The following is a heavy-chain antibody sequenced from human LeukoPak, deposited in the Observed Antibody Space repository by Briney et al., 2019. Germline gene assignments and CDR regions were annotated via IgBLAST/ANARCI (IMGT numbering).Heavy chain of an antibody. J-gene: IGHJ4*02. V-gene: IGHV3-23*01. D-gene: IGHD1-26*01. CDR3: AKDTSLYSGSYYENY. CDR1: GFTFSSYA. Sequence: GGSLRLSCAASGFTFSSYAMSWVRQAPGKGLEWVSAISGSGGSTYYADSVKGRFTISRDNSKNTLYLQMNSLRAEDTAVYYCAKDTSLYSGSYYENYWGQGTLVTVSS. CDR2: ISGSGGST.